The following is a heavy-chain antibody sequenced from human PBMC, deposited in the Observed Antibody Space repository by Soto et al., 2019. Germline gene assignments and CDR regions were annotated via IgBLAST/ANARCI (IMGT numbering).Heavy chain of an antibody. Sequence: GESLKISCRGSGDRFSFYWIGWVRQMPGRGLEWMGLIYPGDSNTKYSPSFEGQVTISADASISTVYLQWGSLKASDTAIYYCARPGYDWNDLSNVELRPGKYYFDYWGQGTLVTV. CDR3: ARPGYDWNDLSNVELRPGKYYFDY. D-gene: IGHD1-1*01. CDR1: GDRFSFYW. V-gene: IGHV5-51*01. J-gene: IGHJ4*02. CDR2: IYPGDSNT.